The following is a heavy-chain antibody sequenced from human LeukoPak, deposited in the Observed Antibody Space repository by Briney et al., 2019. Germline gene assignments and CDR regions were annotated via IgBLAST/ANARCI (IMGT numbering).Heavy chain of an antibody. V-gene: IGHV4-4*07. Sequence: SETLSLTCNVSGGSIRGYYWSWLRQPAGKGLEWIGRIYSSGNTIYNPSLNSRVTISIDMPKNQFSLKVSSVTAADTAVYYCARASSYSSNYIDYWGQGTLATVSS. CDR2: IYSSGNT. CDR1: GGSIRGYY. D-gene: IGHD6-19*01. J-gene: IGHJ4*02. CDR3: ARASSYSSNYIDY.